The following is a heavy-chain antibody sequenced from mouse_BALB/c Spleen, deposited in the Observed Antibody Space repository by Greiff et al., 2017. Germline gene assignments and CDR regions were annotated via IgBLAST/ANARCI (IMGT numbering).Heavy chain of an antibody. D-gene: IGHD1-2*01. CDR3: ARGFTTARYFDV. CDR1: GYTFTSYW. V-gene: IGHV1-7*01. Sequence: VQLQQSGAELAKPGASVKMSCKASGYTFTSYWMHWVKQRPGQGLEWIGYINPSTGYTEYNQKFKDKATVTADKSSSTAYMQLSSLTSEDSAVYYCARGFTTARYFDVWGAGTTVTVSS. CDR2: INPSTGYT. J-gene: IGHJ1*01.